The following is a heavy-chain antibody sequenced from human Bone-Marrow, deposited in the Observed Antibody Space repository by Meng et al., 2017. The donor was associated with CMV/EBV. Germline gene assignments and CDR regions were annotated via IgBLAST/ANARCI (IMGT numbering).Heavy chain of an antibody. CDR1: GFAFSSYA. V-gene: IGHV3-30*04. D-gene: IGHD3-9*01. J-gene: IGHJ4*02. Sequence: GESLKISCAASGFAFSSYAMHWVRQAPGKGLEWVALISYDGTYKYYADSVKGRFTISRDNAKYSLYLQMNSLRAEDTAVYYCARINWLLYAFDYWGQGTLVTVSS. CDR2: ISYDGTYK. CDR3: ARINWLLYAFDY.